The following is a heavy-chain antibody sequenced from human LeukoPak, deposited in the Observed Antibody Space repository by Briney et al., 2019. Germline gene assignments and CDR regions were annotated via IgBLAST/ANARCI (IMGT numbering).Heavy chain of an antibody. J-gene: IGHJ5*02. V-gene: IGHV1-69*05. D-gene: IGHD2-2*01. Sequence: GASVKVSCKASGGTFSSYAISWVRQAPGQGLEWMGRIIPIFGTANYAQKFQGRVTITTDESTSTAYMELSSLRSEDTAVYYCAKLSCEVRGPHCSSTSPWPNWFDPWGQGTLVTVSS. CDR2: IIPIFGTA. CDR3: AKLSCEVRGPHCSSTSPWPNWFDP. CDR1: GGTFSSYA.